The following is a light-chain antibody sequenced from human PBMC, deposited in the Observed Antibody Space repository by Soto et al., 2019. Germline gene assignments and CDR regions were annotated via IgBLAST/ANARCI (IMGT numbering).Light chain of an antibody. CDR3: CSYAGSSTYV. J-gene: IGLJ1*01. V-gene: IGLV2-23*01. CDR1: SSDVGIYNL. CDR2: EGS. Sequence: QSVLTQPASVSGSPGQSITISCTGTSSDVGIYNLVSWYQQHPGKAPKLMIYEGSKRPSGVSNRFSGSKSGNTASLTISGLQAEDEADSYCCSYAGSSTYVFGTGTKLTVL.